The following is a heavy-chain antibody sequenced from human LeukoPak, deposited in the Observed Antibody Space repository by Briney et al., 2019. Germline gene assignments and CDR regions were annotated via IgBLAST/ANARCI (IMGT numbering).Heavy chain of an antibody. CDR3: ARVVGLGSNLKDIVVVVADDWFDP. V-gene: IGHV1-2*02. D-gene: IGHD2-15*01. CDR2: INPNSGGT. CDR1: GYTFTGYY. Sequence: GASVTVSCKASGYTFTGYYMHWVRQAPGQGLEWMGWINPNSGGTNYAQKFQGRVTMTRDTSISTAYMELSRLRSDDTAVYYCARVVGLGSNLKDIVVVVADDWFDPWGQGTLVTVSS. J-gene: IGHJ5*02.